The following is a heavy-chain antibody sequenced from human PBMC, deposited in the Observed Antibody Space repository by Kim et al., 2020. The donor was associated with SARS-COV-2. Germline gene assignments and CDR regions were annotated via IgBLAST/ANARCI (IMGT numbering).Heavy chain of an antibody. CDR2: IFHTGST. CDR3: ARLPQWLHPVDF. V-gene: IGHV4-39*01. Sequence: SETLSLTCIVSGGSIGSSNYYWGWIRRPPGRGLEWIGNIFHTGSTYYNPSLESRVTMSVDTSKNQFSLKLNSVTAADTAVYYWARLPQWLHPVDFWGQGTLVTVSS. D-gene: IGHD6-19*01. CDR1: GGSIGSSNYY. J-gene: IGHJ4*02.